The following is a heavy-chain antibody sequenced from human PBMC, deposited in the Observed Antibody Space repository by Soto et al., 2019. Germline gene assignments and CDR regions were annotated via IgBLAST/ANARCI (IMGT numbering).Heavy chain of an antibody. Sequence: SGPTLVNPTQTLTLTCTFSGFSLSTSGVGVGWIRQPPGKALEWLALIYWDDDKRYSPSLKSRLTITKHTSKNQVVLTMTNMDTVDTATYYFAHSHTLFGVAPPPMYWGQGTLVTVSS. V-gene: IGHV2-5*02. CDR1: GFSLSTSGVG. CDR3: AHSHTLFGVAPPPMY. J-gene: IGHJ4*02. CDR2: IYWDDDK. D-gene: IGHD3-3*01.